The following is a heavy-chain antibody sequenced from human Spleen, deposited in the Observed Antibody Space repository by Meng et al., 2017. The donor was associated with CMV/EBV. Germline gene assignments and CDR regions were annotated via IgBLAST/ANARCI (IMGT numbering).Heavy chain of an antibody. Sequence: GGSLRLSCAASGFTFDNYAMHWVRQAPGKGLEWVSGISWNSGTIDYADSVKGRFTISRDNSKHTLYLQMNSLRAEDTAMYHCAKGSGYYQENWFDPWGQGTLVTVSS. J-gene: IGHJ5*02. CDR3: AKGSGYYQENWFDP. V-gene: IGHV3-9*01. CDR2: ISWNSGTI. D-gene: IGHD3-3*01. CDR1: GFTFDNYA.